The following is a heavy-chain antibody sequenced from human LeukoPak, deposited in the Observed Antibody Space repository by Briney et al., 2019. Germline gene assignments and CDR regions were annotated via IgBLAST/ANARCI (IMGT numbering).Heavy chain of an antibody. CDR1: GFTFDDYG. CDR2: INWNGGST. CDR3: AREDRVAVAGTYYYYYYMDV. J-gene: IGHJ6*03. D-gene: IGHD6-19*01. Sequence: PGGSLRLSCAASGFTFDDYGMSWVRQAPGKGLEWVSGINWNGGSTGYADSVKGRFTISRDNAKNSLYLQMNSLRAEDTALYHCAREDRVAVAGTYYYYYYMDVWAKGPRSPSP. V-gene: IGHV3-20*01.